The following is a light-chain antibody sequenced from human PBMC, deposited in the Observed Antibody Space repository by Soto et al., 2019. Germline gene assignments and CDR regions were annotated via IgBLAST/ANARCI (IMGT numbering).Light chain of an antibody. CDR1: QTVGTF. J-gene: IGKJ1*01. Sequence: DIQMTQSPSSLSASVGDRVTITCRASQTVGTFLNWYQQRPGRAPNLLIYAASNLPTGVPSRFSGSGSGTDITLTINSLQPEDFGTYYCQQSDSIRSWTFGQGTKVDIK. CDR3: QQSDSIRSWT. CDR2: AAS. V-gene: IGKV1-39*01.